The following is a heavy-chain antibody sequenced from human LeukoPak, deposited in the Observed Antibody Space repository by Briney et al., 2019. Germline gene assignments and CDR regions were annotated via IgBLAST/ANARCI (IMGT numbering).Heavy chain of an antibody. CDR1: GFTFSSCA. Sequence: GGSLRLSCAASGFTFSSCAMHWVRQALGKGLEWVAVTSYDGSNEYYADSVKGRFTISRDNSKNTLYLQMNSLRAEDTAVYYCARASYLYGSGSYPDYWGQGTLVTVSS. D-gene: IGHD3-10*01. CDR2: TSYDGSNE. CDR3: ARASYLYGSGSYPDY. J-gene: IGHJ4*02. V-gene: IGHV3-30*04.